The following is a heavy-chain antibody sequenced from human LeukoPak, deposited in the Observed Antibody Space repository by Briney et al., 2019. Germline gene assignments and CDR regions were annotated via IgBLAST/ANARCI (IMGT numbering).Heavy chain of an antibody. J-gene: IGHJ4*02. CDR3: ARSYDSSGYSDY. D-gene: IGHD3-22*01. Sequence: ASVKVSCKASGYTFTGYYMHWVRQAPGQGREWMGWINPNSGGTNYAQKFQGRVTMTRDTSISTAYMELSRLRSDDTAVYYCARSYDSSGYSDYWGQGTLVTVSS. CDR2: INPNSGGT. CDR1: GYTFTGYY. V-gene: IGHV1-2*02.